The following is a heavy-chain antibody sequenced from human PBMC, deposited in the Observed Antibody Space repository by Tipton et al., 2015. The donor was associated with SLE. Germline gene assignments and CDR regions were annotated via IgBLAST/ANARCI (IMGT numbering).Heavy chain of an antibody. CDR1: GGSISSHY. V-gene: IGHV4-59*11. Sequence: TLSLTCTVSGGSISSHYWSWIRQPPGKGLEWIGYIYYSESTNYNPSLKSRVTISVDTSKNQISLNLSSVTAADTAVYYCAREAIATTGTRFDPWGQGTLVTVSS. D-gene: IGHD6-13*01. CDR3: AREAIATTGTRFDP. J-gene: IGHJ5*02. CDR2: IYYSEST.